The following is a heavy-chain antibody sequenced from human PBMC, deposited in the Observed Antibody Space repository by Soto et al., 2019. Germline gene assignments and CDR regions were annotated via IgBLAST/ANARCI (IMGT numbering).Heavy chain of an antibody. D-gene: IGHD2-8*02. CDR1: GFTFSNYA. V-gene: IGHV3-30-3*01. Sequence: QVQLVESGGGVVQPGRSLRLSCAASGFTFSNYAMHWVRQAPGKGLEWVAAILSDEINKYSADSVKCRFTISRDNSKXXXXXXXXXXXXXXXXXXXXXXXXXXGGGDAFDIWGQGTMVTVSS. CDR2: ILSDEINK. CDR3: XXXXXXGGGDAFDI. J-gene: IGHJ3*02.